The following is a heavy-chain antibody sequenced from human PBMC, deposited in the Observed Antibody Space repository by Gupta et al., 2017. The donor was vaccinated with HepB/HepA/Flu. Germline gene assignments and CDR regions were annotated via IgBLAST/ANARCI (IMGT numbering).Heavy chain of an antibody. J-gene: IGHJ4*02. CDR1: GYTFTDDY. D-gene: IGHD4-11*01. Sequence: QVQLVQSGAELKSPGASVKVSCMASGYTFTDDYMHWVRQAPGQGLEWMGWINPTSGDTNYAQNFQGRVTLTRDTAFSTAYMELNTLTFDDTARYYCAKSGTTDYTAVSGHWGQGTLVSVSS. CDR3: AKSGTTDYTAVSGH. CDR2: INPTSGDT. V-gene: IGHV1-2*02.